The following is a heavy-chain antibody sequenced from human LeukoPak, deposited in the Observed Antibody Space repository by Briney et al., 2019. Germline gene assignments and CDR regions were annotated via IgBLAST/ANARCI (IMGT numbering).Heavy chain of an antibody. J-gene: IGHJ4*02. V-gene: IGHV4-34*01. CDR1: GGSFSGYY. CDR3: ARSYNGYGALFDY. Sequence: SETLSLTCAVYGGSFSGYYWSWIRQPPGKGLEWIGEINHSGSTNYNPSLKSRVTISVDTPKNQFSLKLSSVTAADTAVYYCARSYNGYGALFDYWGQGTLVTVSS. D-gene: IGHD5-18*01. CDR2: INHSGST.